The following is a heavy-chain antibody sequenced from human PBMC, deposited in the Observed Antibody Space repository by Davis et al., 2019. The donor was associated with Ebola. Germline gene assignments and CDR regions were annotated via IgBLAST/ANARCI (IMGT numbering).Heavy chain of an antibody. CDR1: GFTFSSYS. J-gene: IGHJ4*02. V-gene: IGHV3-21*01. CDR3: ARGGHDYGDPFDY. Sequence: GESLKISCAASGFTFSSYSMNWVRQAPGKGLEWVSSISSSSSYIYYADSVKGRFTISRDNAKNSLYLQMNSLRAEDTAVYYCARGGHDYGDPFDYWGQGTLVTVSS. D-gene: IGHD4-17*01. CDR2: ISSSSSYI.